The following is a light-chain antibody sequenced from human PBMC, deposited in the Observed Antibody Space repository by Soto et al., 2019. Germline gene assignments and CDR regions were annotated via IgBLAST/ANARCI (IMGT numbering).Light chain of an antibody. Sequence: IPQLHSSFSPSLEAKLPITVRASQGVSSCLAWYQQKPGKAPKLLIYATSTLQSGVPSRFSGSGSGTDFTLTISCLQSEDFATYYCQQYNSYPLTFGEGTKVDIK. V-gene: IGKV1-8*01. CDR3: QQYNSYPLT. CDR2: ATS. J-gene: IGKJ4*01. CDR1: QGVSSC.